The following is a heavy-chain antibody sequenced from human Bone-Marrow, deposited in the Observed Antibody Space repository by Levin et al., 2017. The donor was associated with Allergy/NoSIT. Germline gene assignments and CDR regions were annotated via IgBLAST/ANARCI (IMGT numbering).Heavy chain of an antibody. CDR1: GFTFSTYA. Sequence: GESPKISCAASGFTFSTYAMSWVRQAPGKGLEWVSAISGSGGSTYYADSVKGRFTISRDNSKNTLYLQMNSLKAEDTAVYYCAKDRDTSWYNWFDPGGQGALVTVSS. CDR2: ISGSGGST. J-gene: IGHJ5*02. D-gene: IGHD2-2*01. V-gene: IGHV3-23*01. CDR3: AKDRDTSWYNWFDP.